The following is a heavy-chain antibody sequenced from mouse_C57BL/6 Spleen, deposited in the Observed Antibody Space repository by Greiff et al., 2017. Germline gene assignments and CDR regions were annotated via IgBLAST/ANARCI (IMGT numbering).Heavy chain of an antibody. J-gene: IGHJ4*01. V-gene: IGHV1-80*01. CDR2: IYPGDGDT. Sequence: VKLQQSGAELVKPGASVKISCKASGYAFSSYWMNWVKQRPGKGLEWIGQIYPGDGDTNYNGKFKGKATLTADKSSSTAYMQLSSLTSEDSAVYFCARRGVSYRAMDYWGQGTSVTVSS. CDR3: ARRGVSYRAMDY. CDR1: GYAFSSYW.